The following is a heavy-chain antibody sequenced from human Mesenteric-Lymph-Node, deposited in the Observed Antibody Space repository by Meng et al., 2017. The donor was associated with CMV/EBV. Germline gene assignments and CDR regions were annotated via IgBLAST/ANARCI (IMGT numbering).Heavy chain of an antibody. D-gene: IGHD2-2*01. CDR3: ANDIVVSGGWYYGMDV. Sequence: GESLKISCAASGFTFSSYAMSWVRQAPGKGLEWVSTISGCGGSTYYADSVKGRFTISRDNSKNTLYLQMNSLRAEDTAVYYCANDIVVSGGWYYGMDVWGQGTTVTVSS. V-gene: IGHV3-23*01. J-gene: IGHJ6*02. CDR1: GFTFSSYA. CDR2: ISGCGGST.